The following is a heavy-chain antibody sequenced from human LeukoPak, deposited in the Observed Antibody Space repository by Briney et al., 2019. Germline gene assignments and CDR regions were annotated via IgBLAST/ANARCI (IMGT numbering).Heavy chain of an antibody. J-gene: IGHJ4*02. CDR3: ARSCSSTSCYDGGFDY. CDR2: INPSGGST. V-gene: IGHV1-46*01. D-gene: IGHD2-2*01. Sequence: ASVTVSCTASGYTFTSYYMHWVRQAPGQGLEWMGIINPSGGSTSYAQKFQGRVTMTRDTSTSTVYMELSSLRSEDTAVYYCARSCSSTSCYDGGFDYWGQGTLVTVSS. CDR1: GYTFTSYY.